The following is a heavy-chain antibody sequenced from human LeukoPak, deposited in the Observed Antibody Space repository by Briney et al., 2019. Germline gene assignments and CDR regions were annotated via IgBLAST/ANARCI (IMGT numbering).Heavy chain of an antibody. J-gene: IGHJ4*02. CDR2: ISAYNGNT. D-gene: IGHD3-3*01. Sequence: ASVKVSCKASGYTFTSYGISWVRQAPGQGLEWMGWISAYNGNTNYAQKLQGRVTMTTDTSTSTAYMELRSLRSDDTAVYYCARVINDLWSCYLLSDYWGQGTLVTVSS. CDR3: ARVINDLWSCYLLSDY. V-gene: IGHV1-18*01. CDR1: GYTFTSYG.